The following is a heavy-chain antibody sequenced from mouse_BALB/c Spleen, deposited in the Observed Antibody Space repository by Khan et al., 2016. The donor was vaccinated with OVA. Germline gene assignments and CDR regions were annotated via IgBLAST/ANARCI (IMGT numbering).Heavy chain of an antibody. Sequence: QMPLEESGPGLVQPSQSLSITCTVSGFSLTTYGVHWVRQSPGKGLEWLGVIWSGGITDYNAPFISRLSISKDNSKSQVFFKMNSLQANDTAIYDCARNYDYDEGLAYWGQGTLVTVDA. V-gene: IGHV2-2*02. D-gene: IGHD2-4*01. CDR1: GFSLTTYG. CDR2: IWSGGIT. J-gene: IGHJ3*01. CDR3: ARNYDYDEGLAY.